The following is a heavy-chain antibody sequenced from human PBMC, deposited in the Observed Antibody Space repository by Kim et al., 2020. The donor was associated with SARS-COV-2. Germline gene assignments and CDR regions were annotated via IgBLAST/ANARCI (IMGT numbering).Heavy chain of an antibody. CDR2: IYYSGST. Sequence: SETLSLTCTVSGGSISSSSYYWGWIRQPPGKGLEWIGSIYYSGSTYYNPSLKSRVTISVDTSKNQFSLKLSSVTAADTAVYYCASQNHLEWLLGGWFDPWGPGTLVTVSS. J-gene: IGHJ5*02. CDR3: ASQNHLEWLLGGWFDP. CDR1: GGSISSSSYY. D-gene: IGHD3-3*01. V-gene: IGHV4-39*01.